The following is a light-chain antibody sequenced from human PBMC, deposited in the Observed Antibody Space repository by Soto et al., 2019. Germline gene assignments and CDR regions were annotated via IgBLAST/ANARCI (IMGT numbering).Light chain of an antibody. CDR3: SSYTAASTLDVV. V-gene: IGLV2-14*01. Sequence: QSVLTQPASASGSPGQSITISCSGTSSDGDSVSWYQQHPGKAPKLIIYEVTNRPSGVSNRFSGSKSDYTASLTISGLQAEDEADYYCSSYTAASTLDVVFGGGTKSPS. CDR1: SSDGDS. J-gene: IGLJ2*01. CDR2: EVT.